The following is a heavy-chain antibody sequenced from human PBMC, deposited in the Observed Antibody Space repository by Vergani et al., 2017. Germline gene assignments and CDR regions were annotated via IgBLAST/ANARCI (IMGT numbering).Heavy chain of an antibody. CDR2: IYYSGST. J-gene: IGHJ4*02. V-gene: IGHV4-59*01. CDR3: ARGSRMTTGPYYFDY. CDR1: GGSNSSYY. D-gene: IGHD1-1*01. Sequence: QVQLQESGPGLVQPSETLSLTCTVSGGSNSSYYWSWIRQPPGKGLEWIGYIYYSGSTNYNPSLKSRVTISVDTSKNQFSLKLSSVTAADTAVYYCARGSRMTTGPYYFDYWGQGTLVTVSS.